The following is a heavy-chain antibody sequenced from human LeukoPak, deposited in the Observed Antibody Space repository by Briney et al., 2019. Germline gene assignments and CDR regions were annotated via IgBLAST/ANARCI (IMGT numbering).Heavy chain of an antibody. CDR1: GGSVSSYY. V-gene: IGHV4-59*08. CDR2: IYYSGST. Sequence: SETLSLTCTVSGGSVSSYYWSWIRQPPGKGLEWIGYIYYSGSTNYNPSLKSRVTISVDTSKNQFSLKLSSVTAADTAVYYCARSVVRGVIYFQHWGQGTLVTVSS. J-gene: IGHJ1*01. D-gene: IGHD3-10*01. CDR3: ARSVVRGVIYFQH.